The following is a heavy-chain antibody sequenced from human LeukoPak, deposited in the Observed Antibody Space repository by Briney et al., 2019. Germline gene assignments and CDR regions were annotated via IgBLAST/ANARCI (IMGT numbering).Heavy chain of an antibody. J-gene: IGHJ4*02. Sequence: GESLKFSCKASGYSFTSYWIGWVRQMPGKGLEWMGIIDPSDSETRYTPSFQGQVTISVDTSLTTADLQWNRLKASDTAMYYCARQTAMGRSGDYWGQGTLVTVSS. CDR3: ARQTAMGRSGDY. D-gene: IGHD5-18*01. CDR1: GYSFTSYW. CDR2: IDPSDSET. V-gene: IGHV5-51*01.